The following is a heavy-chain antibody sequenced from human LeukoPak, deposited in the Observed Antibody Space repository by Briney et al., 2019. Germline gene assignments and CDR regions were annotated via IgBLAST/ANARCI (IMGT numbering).Heavy chain of an antibody. CDR3: ARGTDCSGGSCLDY. D-gene: IGHD2-15*01. V-gene: IGHV1-2*06. Sequence: ASVRVSCKASGYTFTRNFMHWVLQAPGQGLEWMGLINPDSGGANYAQNFQGRVTMTRDTSISTVYMELSRLRSDDTAVYYCARGTDCSGGSCLDYWGQGTLVTVSS. CDR1: GYTFTRNF. CDR2: INPDSGGA. J-gene: IGHJ4*02.